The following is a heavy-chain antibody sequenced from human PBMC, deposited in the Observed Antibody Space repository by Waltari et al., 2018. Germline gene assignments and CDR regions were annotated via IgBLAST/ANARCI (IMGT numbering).Heavy chain of an antibody. CDR2: ISAHNGNT. D-gene: IGHD2-15*01. CDR1: GYTFTMHG. CDR3: AREFVEVGTTNFDY. Sequence: QLVQSGPELKRPGASVKVSCKASGYTFTMHGISWERQAPGPGLEWMGWISAHNGNTKYSESLQDRLTMTIDTSTSTAYMELRGLRSDDTAVYYCAREFVEVGTTNFDYWGQGTLVTVSS. J-gene: IGHJ4*02. V-gene: IGHV1-18*04.